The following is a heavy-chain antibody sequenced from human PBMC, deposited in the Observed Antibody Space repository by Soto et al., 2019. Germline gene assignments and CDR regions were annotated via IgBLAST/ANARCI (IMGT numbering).Heavy chain of an antibody. CDR1: GGSFSGYY. V-gene: IGHV4-34*01. CDR3: ARLCSGGSCHYTFDY. Sequence: PSETLSLTCAVYGGSFSGYYWSRIRQPPGKGLEWIGEINHSGSTNYNPSLKSRVTISVDTSKNQFSLKLSSVTAADTAVYYCARLCSGGSCHYTFDYWGQGTLVTVSS. CDR2: INHSGST. J-gene: IGHJ4*02. D-gene: IGHD2-15*01.